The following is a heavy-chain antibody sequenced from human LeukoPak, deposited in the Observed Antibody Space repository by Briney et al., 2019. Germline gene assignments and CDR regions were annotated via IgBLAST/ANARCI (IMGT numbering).Heavy chain of an antibody. J-gene: IGHJ4*02. Sequence: ASVKVSCKVSGYTLTELSMHWVRQAPGKGLEWMGGFDPEGGETIYAQKFQGRVTMTEDTSTDTAYMELRSLRSDDTAVYYCARDSVVAANIFDYWGQGTLVTVSS. CDR1: GYTLTELS. D-gene: IGHD2-15*01. V-gene: IGHV1-24*01. CDR2: FDPEGGET. CDR3: ARDSVVAANIFDY.